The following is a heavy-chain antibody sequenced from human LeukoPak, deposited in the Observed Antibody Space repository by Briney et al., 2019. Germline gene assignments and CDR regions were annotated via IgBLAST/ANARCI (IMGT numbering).Heavy chain of an antibody. Sequence: GGSLRLSCAASGFTFSSYGIHWVRQAPGKGLEWVAFIRYDGSNKYYADSVKGRFTISRDNAKNSLYLQMNSLRAEDTAVYYCARVSGVWGTYRLDYWGQGTLVTVSS. V-gene: IGHV3-30*02. CDR1: GFTFSSYG. D-gene: IGHD3-16*02. J-gene: IGHJ4*02. CDR3: ARVSGVWGTYRLDY. CDR2: IRYDGSNK.